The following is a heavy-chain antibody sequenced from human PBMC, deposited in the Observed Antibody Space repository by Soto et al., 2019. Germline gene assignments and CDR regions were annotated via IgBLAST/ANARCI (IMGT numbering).Heavy chain of an antibody. CDR2: IYGGGST. CDR1: GFIVSSYY. V-gene: IGHV3-66*01. Sequence: EVQLVESGGGLVQPGGSLRLSCAASGFIVSSYYMSWVRQAPGKGLEWASVIYGGGSTYYADSVKGRFNISRDDSKTTLYLQMNRRRAEDTAVYYCARGCNPEGGRPTGAFEIWGQGTMVSVSS. D-gene: IGHD1-26*01. J-gene: IGHJ3*02. CDR3: ARGCNPEGGRPTGAFEI.